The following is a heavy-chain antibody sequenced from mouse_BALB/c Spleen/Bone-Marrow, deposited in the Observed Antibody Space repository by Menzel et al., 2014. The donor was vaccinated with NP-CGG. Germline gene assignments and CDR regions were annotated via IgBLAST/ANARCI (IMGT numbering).Heavy chain of an antibody. CDR3: ARSAPWDGFAY. D-gene: IGHD4-1*01. V-gene: IGHV1-7*01. CDR1: GYTFTSYW. CDR2: INPSTGYT. J-gene: IGHJ3*01. Sequence: QVQLQQSGAELAKPGASVKMSCKASGYTFTSYWMHWVKQRPGQGLEWIGYINPSTGYTEYNQKFKDKATLPADKSSSTAYSQLRSLTSEDSAVYYCARSAPWDGFAYWGQGTLVTVSA.